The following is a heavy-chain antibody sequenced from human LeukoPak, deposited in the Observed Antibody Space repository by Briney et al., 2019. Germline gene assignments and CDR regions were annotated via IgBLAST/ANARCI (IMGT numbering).Heavy chain of an antibody. CDR2: FDPEDGET. D-gene: IGHD1-26*01. J-gene: IGHJ6*02. V-gene: IGHV1-24*01. Sequence: ASVKVSCKASGYTFTGYYMHWVRQAPGKGLEWMGGFDPEDGETIYAQKFQGRVTMTEDTSTDTAYMELSSLRSEDTAVYYCATGKLFSGSYYPPSYYYGMDVWGQGTTVTVSS. CDR3: ATGKLFSGSYYPPSYYYGMDV. CDR1: GYTFTGYY.